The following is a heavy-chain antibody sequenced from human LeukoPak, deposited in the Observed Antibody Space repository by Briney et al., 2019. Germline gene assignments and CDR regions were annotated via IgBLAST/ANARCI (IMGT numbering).Heavy chain of an antibody. Sequence: PSETLSLTCTVSGGSISSSSYFWGWIRQPPGKGLEWIGSICYSGSTYYNPSLNSRVTISIDTSKNQFSLRLSSVTAADTAVYYCARQMNTVTAGYWGQGTLVTVSS. CDR1: GGSISSSSYF. V-gene: IGHV4-39*01. D-gene: IGHD4-17*01. CDR3: ARQMNTVTAGY. J-gene: IGHJ4*02. CDR2: ICYSGST.